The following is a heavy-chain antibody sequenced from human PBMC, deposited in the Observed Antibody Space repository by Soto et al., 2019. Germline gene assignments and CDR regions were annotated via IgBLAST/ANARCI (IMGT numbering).Heavy chain of an antibody. CDR1: GGSISSYY. Sequence: SETLALNCTGSGGSISSYYWSWIRQPPGKGLEWIGCIYYSGSTNYNPSLKSRVTISVDTSKNQFSLKLSSVTAADTAVYYCARSYSNYGRVWFDPWGQGTLVTVSS. J-gene: IGHJ5*02. V-gene: IGHV4-59*01. CDR3: ARSYSNYGRVWFDP. CDR2: IYYSGST. D-gene: IGHD4-4*01.